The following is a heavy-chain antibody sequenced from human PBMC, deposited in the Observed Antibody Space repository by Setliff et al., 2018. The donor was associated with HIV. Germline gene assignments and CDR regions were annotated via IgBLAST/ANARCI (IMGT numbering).Heavy chain of an antibody. Sequence: PSETLSLTCTFSGGSFSDYYWSWIRQPPGKGLEWIGEINHSGTTNSNPSLKSRVTISVDTSKNQFSLRLTSVTAADTAVYYCVMGWLLAFDIWGQGTMVTVSS. CDR2: INHSGTT. CDR3: VMGWLLAFDI. CDR1: GGSFSDYY. J-gene: IGHJ3*02. V-gene: IGHV4-34*01. D-gene: IGHD3-3*01.